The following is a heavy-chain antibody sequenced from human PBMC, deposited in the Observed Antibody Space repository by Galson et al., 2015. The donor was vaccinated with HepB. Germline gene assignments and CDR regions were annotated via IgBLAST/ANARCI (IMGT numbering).Heavy chain of an antibody. D-gene: IGHD5-18*01. CDR2: IDPSDSYT. CDR3: ASRRADTAMVTFEYYYYGMDV. Sequence: QSGAEVKKPGESLRISCKGSGYSFTSYWISWVRQMPGKGLEWMGRIDPSDSYTNYSPSFQGHVTISADKSISTAYLQWSSLKASDTAMYYCASRRADTAMVTFEYYYYGMDVWGQGTTVTVSS. V-gene: IGHV5-10-1*01. J-gene: IGHJ6*02. CDR1: GYSFTSYW.